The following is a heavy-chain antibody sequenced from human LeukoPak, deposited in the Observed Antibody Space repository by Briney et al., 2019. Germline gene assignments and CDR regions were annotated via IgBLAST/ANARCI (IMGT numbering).Heavy chain of an antibody. D-gene: IGHD3-16*01. V-gene: IGHV1-69*05. CDR3: ARGFLAGETYYFDY. J-gene: IGHJ4*02. Sequence: SVKVSCKASGGTFSSDAISWVRQAPGQGLGWMGRIIPIFGTANYAQKFQGRVTITTDESTSTAYMELSSLRSEDTAVYYCARGFLAGETYYFDYWGQGTLVTVSS. CDR2: IIPIFGTA. CDR1: GGTFSSDA.